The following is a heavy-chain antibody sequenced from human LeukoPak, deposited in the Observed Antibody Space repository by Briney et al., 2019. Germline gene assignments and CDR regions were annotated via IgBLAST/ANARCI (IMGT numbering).Heavy chain of an antibody. Sequence: SETLSRTCTVSGGSISSYYWSWIRQPPGKGLEWIGNIYYSGSTNYNPSLKSRVTISVDTSKNQFSLNLRSVTAADTAVFYCARVHRLVPGPFHIWGQGTMVIVSS. CDR1: GGSISSYY. D-gene: IGHD6-6*01. V-gene: IGHV4-59*01. J-gene: IGHJ3*02. CDR2: IYYSGST. CDR3: ARVHRLVPGPFHI.